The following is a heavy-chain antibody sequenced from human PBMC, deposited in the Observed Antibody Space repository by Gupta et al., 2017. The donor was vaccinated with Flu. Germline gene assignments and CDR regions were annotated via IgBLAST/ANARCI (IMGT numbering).Heavy chain of an antibody. D-gene: IGHD3-3*01. CDR3: ARKSGDHNNDGFDI. CDR1: TSGNY. J-gene: IGHJ3*02. V-gene: IGHV4-39*01. Sequence: QLQLQESGPGLVKPSETLSLICSVSTSGNYWGWIRQAPGKGLEWVGTVYYSGGTWYNPSLKSRTTISADASKNQIYLDLSSVTAADTSVYYCARKSGDHNNDGFDIWGQGTVVTVSS. CDR2: VYYSGGT.